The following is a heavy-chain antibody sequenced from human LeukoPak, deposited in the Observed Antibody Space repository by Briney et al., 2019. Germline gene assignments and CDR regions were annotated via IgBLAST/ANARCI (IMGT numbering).Heavy chain of an antibody. J-gene: IGHJ6*03. V-gene: IGHV3-21*01. D-gene: IGHD3-10*01. CDR3: ARDLVLWFGELYGPYYYYYMDV. Sequence: GGSLRLSCAASGFTFSSYSMNWVRQAPGKGLEWVSSISSSSSYIYYADSVKGRFTISRDSAKNSLYLQMNSLRAEDTAVYYCARDLVLWFGELYGPYYYYYMDVWGKGTTVTISS. CDR2: ISSSSSYI. CDR1: GFTFSSYS.